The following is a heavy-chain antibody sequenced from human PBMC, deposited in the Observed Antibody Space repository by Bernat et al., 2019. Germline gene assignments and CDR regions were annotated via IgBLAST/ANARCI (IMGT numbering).Heavy chain of an antibody. V-gene: IGHV3-48*03. D-gene: IGHD6-19*01. CDR1: GFTFSSYE. CDR3: ARNDLRDSSGWYYFDY. Sequence: EVQLVESGGGLVQPGGSLRLSCAASGFTFSSYEMNWVRHAPGKGLEWVSYISSSGSTIYYADSVKGRFTISRDNAKNSLYLQMNSLRAEDTAVYYCARNDLRDSSGWYYFDYWGQGTLVTVSS. J-gene: IGHJ4*02. CDR2: ISSSGSTI.